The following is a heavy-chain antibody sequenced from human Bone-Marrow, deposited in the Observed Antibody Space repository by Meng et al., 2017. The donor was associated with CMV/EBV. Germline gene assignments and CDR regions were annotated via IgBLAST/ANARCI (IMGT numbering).Heavy chain of an antibody. V-gene: IGHV1-69*05. Sequence: SVKVSCKASGGTFSSYAISWVRQAPGQGLEWMGGIIPIFGTANYAQKFQGRVTITTDESTSTAYMELSSLRSEDTAVYYCASGGVSHRPSIAARRGFGDWFDPWGQGTLVTVSS. CDR3: ASGGVSHRPSIAARRGFGDWFDP. CDR2: IIPIFGTA. D-gene: IGHD6-6*01. J-gene: IGHJ5*02. CDR1: GGTFSSYA.